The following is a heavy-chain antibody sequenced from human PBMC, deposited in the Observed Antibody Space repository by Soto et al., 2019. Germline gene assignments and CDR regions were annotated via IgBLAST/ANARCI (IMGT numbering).Heavy chain of an antibody. CDR3: ASYYGGDAFDI. CDR1: GGTFSSYT. V-gene: IGHV1-69*02. J-gene: IGHJ3*02. CDR2: IIPILGIA. D-gene: IGHD4-17*01. Sequence: QVQLVQSGAEVKKPGSSVKVSCKASGGTFSSYTISWVRQAPGQGLEWMGRIIPILGIANYAQEFQGRVTNTADKSTSTAYMELSSLRSEDTAVYYCASYYGGDAFDIWGQGTMVTVSS.